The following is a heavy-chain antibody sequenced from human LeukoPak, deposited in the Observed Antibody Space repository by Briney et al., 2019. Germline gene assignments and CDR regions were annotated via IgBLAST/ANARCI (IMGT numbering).Heavy chain of an antibody. V-gene: IGHV3-23*01. CDR1: GFTFSSYA. CDR3: TKDREGYGAHWHFDL. D-gene: IGHD5-12*01. J-gene: IGHJ2*01. Sequence: GGSLRLSCAASGFTFSSYAMSWVRQAPGKGLEWISAISGSGDYTYYVDSVKGRFTISRDNSKNTLYLQMNSLRAEGTAVYYCTKDREGYGAHWHFDLWGRGTLVTVSS. CDR2: ISGSGDYT.